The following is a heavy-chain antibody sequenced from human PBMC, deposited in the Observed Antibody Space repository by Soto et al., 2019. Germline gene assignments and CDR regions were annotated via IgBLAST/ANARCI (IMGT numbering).Heavy chain of an antibody. J-gene: IGHJ3*02. V-gene: IGHV1-18*01. CDR2: ISAYNGNT. CDR3: ARADIVVVVARIGLGAFDI. Sequence: GASVKVSCKASGYTFTSYGISWVRQAPGQGLEWMGRISAYNGNTNYAQKLQGRVTMTTDTSTSTAYMELRSLRSDDTAVYYCARADIVVVVARIGLGAFDIWGQGTMVTVSS. D-gene: IGHD2-15*01. CDR1: GYTFTSYG.